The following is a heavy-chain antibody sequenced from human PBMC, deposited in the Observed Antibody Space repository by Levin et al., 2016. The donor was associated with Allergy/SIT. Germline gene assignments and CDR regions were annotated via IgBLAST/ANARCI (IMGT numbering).Heavy chain of an antibody. CDR3: ARVRARHVAVAGTWPINYYYYGMDV. CDR2: INHSGST. CDR1: GGSFSGYY. V-gene: IGHV4-34*01. D-gene: IGHD6-19*01. Sequence: SETLSLTCAVYGGSFSGYYWSWIRQPPGKGLEWIGEINHSGSTNYNPSLKSRVTISVDTSKNQFSLKLSSVTAADTAVYYCARVRARHVAVAGTWPINYYYYGMDVWGQGTTVTVSS. J-gene: IGHJ6*02.